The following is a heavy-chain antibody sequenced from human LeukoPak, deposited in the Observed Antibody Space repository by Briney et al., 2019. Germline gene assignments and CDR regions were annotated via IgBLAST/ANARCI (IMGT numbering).Heavy chain of an antibody. CDR1: GYSFTSYW. J-gene: IGHJ3*02. V-gene: IGHV5-51*01. D-gene: IGHD3-16*01. CDR2: IYPGDSDT. CDR3: AGPGGSYGTFEAFDI. Sequence: GESLKISCKGSGYSFTSYWIGWVRQMPGKGLEWMGIIYPGDSDTRYSPSFQGQVTISADKSISTAYLQWSSLKASDTAMYYCAGPGGSYGTFEAFDIWGQGTMVTVSS.